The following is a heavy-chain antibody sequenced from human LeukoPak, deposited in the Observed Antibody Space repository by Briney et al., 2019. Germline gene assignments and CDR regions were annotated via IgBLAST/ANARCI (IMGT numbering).Heavy chain of an antibody. V-gene: IGHV1-2*02. Sequence: ASVKVSCKASGYTFTGYYVHWVRQAPGQGLEWMGWINPNSGGTNYAQKFQGRVTMTRDTSISTAYMELSRLRSDDTAVYYCARVGGGGTVVMSHWGQGTLVTVSS. CDR3: ARVGGGGTVVMSH. D-gene: IGHD4-23*01. CDR1: GYTFTGYY. CDR2: INPNSGGT. J-gene: IGHJ4*02.